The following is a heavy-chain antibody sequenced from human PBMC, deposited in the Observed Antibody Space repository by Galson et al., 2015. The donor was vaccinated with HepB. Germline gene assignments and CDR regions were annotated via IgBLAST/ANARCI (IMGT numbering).Heavy chain of an antibody. J-gene: IGHJ3*01. Sequence: SVKVSCKASGYTFTGYYIHWVRQAPGQGLEWMGWVNPNSGGTNYAQKFQGWVTMTRDTSISTAYMDLSRLRSDDTAVYYCARSKDLDPKVWVAFDPWGQGTIVTVSS. CDR2: VNPNSGGT. CDR1: GYTFTGYY. V-gene: IGHV1-2*04. CDR3: ARSKDLDPKVWVAFDP. D-gene: IGHD1-1*01.